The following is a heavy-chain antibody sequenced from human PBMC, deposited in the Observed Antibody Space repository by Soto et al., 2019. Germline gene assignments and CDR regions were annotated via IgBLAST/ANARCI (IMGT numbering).Heavy chain of an antibody. CDR2: IYPGDFDT. J-gene: IGHJ4*02. CDR3: ARGYNSGLSIQPSYFAL. Sequence: PWVLLTISRRVLGYRVCIYSIGQKKKLPGKGLEFMGIIYPGDFDTRYNQSFQGQVTISVDRSISTAYLQWSSLKAPDTAMYYCARGYNSGLSIQPSYFALWGQGTLVPVSS. D-gene: IGHD6-19*01. CDR1: GYRVCIYS. V-gene: IGHV5-51*07.